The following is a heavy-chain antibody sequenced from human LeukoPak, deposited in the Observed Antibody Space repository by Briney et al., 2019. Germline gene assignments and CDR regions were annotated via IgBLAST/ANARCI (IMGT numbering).Heavy chain of an antibody. CDR1: GITVGSFS. J-gene: IGHJ3*02. V-gene: IGHV3-23*01. CDR2: ISVSGDRT. Sequence: PGGSLRPSCAGSGITVGSFSMSWVRQAPGKGLKWVSAISVSGDRTYYADYVRGRFTISRDNSKNTLYLQMNSLRAEHTAVYYCAKEVRSGYGSAFDIWGQGTMVTVSS. D-gene: IGHD5-12*01. CDR3: AKEVRSGYGSAFDI.